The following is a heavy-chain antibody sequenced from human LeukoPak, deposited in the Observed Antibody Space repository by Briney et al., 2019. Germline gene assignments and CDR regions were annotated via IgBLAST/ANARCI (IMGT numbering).Heavy chain of an antibody. CDR3: ARTIHLGAYFDY. J-gene: IGHJ4*02. V-gene: IGHV4-59*01. Sequence: PSQTLSLTCTVSGGSISSYYWSWIRQPPGKGLEWIGYIYYTGSTNYIPSLKSRVTISVDTSKNQFSLKLTSVTAADTAVYFCARTIHLGAYFDYWGQGTLVTVSS. CDR2: IYYTGST. CDR1: GGSISSYY. D-gene: IGHD2-2*02.